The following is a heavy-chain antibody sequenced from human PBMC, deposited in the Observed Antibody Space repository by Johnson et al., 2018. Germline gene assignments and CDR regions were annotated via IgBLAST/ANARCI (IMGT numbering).Heavy chain of an antibody. CDR3: ASLQYCSSTSCYISVPSYYYYGMDG. J-gene: IGHJ6*02. D-gene: IGHD2-2*02. CDR1: GFTVSSNY. V-gene: IGHV3-66*02. Sequence: VQLVESAGGLVQPGGSLRLSCAASGFTVSSNYMSWVRQAPGKGLEWVSVIYSGGSTYYADSVKGRFTISRDNSKNTLYLQMNSLRAEDTAVYYCASLQYCSSTSCYISVPSYYYYGMDGWGQGTTVTVSS. CDR2: IYSGGST.